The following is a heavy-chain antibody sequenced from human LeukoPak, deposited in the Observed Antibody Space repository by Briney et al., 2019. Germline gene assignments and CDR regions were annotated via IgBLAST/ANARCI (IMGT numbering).Heavy chain of an antibody. CDR3: AKDDGSRIYSVD. CDR2: IYHGGST. Sequence: PSETLSLTCTVSGGSISSYYWSWIRQPPGKGLEWIGYIYHGGSTNYSPSLKSRVTISVDTSKNKFSLKLSSVTAADTAVYYCAKDDGSRIYSVDWGQGTLVTVSS. J-gene: IGHJ4*02. CDR1: GGSISSYY. V-gene: IGHV4-59*01. D-gene: IGHD1-26*01.